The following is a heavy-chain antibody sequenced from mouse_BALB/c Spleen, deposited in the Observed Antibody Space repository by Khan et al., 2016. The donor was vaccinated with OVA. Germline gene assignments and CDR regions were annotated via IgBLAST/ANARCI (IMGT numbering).Heavy chain of an antibody. V-gene: IGHV14-4*02. CDR3: KAVPYYYGRDWFAY. CDR1: GFNITDYN. J-gene: IGHJ3*01. D-gene: IGHD1-1*01. CDR2: INPENGDT. Sequence: VQPQQSGAELVRSGASVKLSCTASGFNITDYNMHWVKQRPEQGLAWIGWINPENGDTEYAPKFQGKATMCADTSSNTAYLPFSTLTSEDTADYYCKAVPYYYGRDWFAYWGQGTLVTVSA.